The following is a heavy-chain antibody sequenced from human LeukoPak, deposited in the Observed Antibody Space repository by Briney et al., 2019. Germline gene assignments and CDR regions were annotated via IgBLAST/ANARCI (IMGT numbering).Heavy chain of an antibody. CDR1: GGSVSSGSYY. J-gene: IGHJ4*02. CDR3: AKSYKGYCSGGSCPDY. CDR2: IYCSGST. Sequence: SETLSLTCTVSGGSVSSGSYYWSWIRQPPGKGLDWIGYIYCSGSTNYNPSLKSRVTISVDTSKNQFSLKLSSVTAADTAVYYCAKSYKGYCSGGSCPDYWGQGTLVTVSS. D-gene: IGHD2-15*01. V-gene: IGHV4-61*01.